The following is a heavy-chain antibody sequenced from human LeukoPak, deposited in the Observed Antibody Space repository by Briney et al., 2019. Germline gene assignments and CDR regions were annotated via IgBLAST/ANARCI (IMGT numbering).Heavy chain of an antibody. CDR3: ASGGDFDY. D-gene: IGHD4-17*01. V-gene: IGHV3-21*01. Sequence: GGSLRLSCVASGFTFSRSSMNWVRQAPGKGLEWVSSMSPGSDCIYQADSMKGRFTVSRDNAKNSLYLQMDSLRADDTAVYYCASGGDFDYWGQGTLVTVSS. CDR2: MSPGSDCI. J-gene: IGHJ4*02. CDR1: GFTFSRSS.